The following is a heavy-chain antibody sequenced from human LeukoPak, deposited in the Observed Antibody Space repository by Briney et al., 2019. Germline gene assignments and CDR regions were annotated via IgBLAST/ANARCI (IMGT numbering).Heavy chain of an antibody. CDR1: GASISNYY. CDR2: ISYSGTT. J-gene: IGHJ4*02. CDR3: ARRGSGSYSPFDS. Sequence: KPSETLSLTCSVSGASISNYYWIWIRQPPGKGLEWVGYISYSGTTKYNPSLKSRVTISLDTAENQFSLELSSVTAADTAVYYCARRGSGSYSPFDSWGQGTLVTVSS. V-gene: IGHV4-59*12. D-gene: IGHD3-10*01.